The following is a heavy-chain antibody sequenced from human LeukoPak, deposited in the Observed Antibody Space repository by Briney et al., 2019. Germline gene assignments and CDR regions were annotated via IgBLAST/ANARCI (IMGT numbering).Heavy chain of an antibody. D-gene: IGHD3-9*01. CDR1: GGSFSGYY. J-gene: IGHJ4*02. Sequence: PSETLSLTCAVYGGSFSGYYWSWIRQPPGKGLEWIGEINHSGSTNYNPSLKSRVTISVDTSKNQFSLKLSSVTAADTAVDYCARGGILRYFDMGYWGQGTLVTVSS. CDR3: ARGGILRYFDMGY. CDR2: INHSGST. V-gene: IGHV4-34*01.